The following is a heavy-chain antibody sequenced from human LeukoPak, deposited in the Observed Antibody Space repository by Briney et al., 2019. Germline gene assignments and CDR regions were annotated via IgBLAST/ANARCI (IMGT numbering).Heavy chain of an antibody. CDR1: GFTFSSYE. J-gene: IGHJ4*02. CDR2: ISSSGSTI. V-gene: IGHV3-48*03. CDR3: ARDVPLGDYVWGSYIDY. D-gene: IGHD3-16*01. Sequence: PGGSLRLSCAASGFTFSSYEMNWVRQAPGKGLEWVSYISSSGSTIYYADSVKGRFTISRDNAKNSLYLQMNSLRAEDTAVYYCARDVPLGDYVWGSYIDYWGQGTLVAVSS.